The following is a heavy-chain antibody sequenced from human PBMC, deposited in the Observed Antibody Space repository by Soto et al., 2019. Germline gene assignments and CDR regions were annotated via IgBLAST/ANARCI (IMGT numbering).Heavy chain of an antibody. CDR1: GGAGSGYY. CDR2: IYYSGST. D-gene: IGHD3-9*01. Sequence: SETLSLTCAVYGGAGSGYYWGWMRQPPGKGLEWIGSIYYSGSTYYNPSLKSRVTISVDTSKNQFSLKLSSVTAADTAVYYCASGYDILTGYPRGDYYGMDVWGQGTTVTVSS. J-gene: IGHJ6*02. V-gene: IGHV4-39*01. CDR3: ASGYDILTGYPRGDYYGMDV.